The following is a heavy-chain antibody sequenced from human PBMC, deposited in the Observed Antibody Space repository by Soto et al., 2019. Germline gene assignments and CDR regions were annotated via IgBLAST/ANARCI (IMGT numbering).Heavy chain of an antibody. D-gene: IGHD6-13*01. J-gene: IGHJ6*02. V-gene: IGHV4-39*01. CDR3: RRSSRYSTDV. Sequence: QLQLQESGPGLVKPPETLSLTCTVSGGSISSSSYWGWIRQPPGKGLEWIGSIYSTGNTYYNPSLKSRVSISADTSKNQFSLKLTSVTAADTAVYYCRRSSRYSTDVWGQGTTVTVSS. CDR1: GGSISSSSY. CDR2: IYSTGNT.